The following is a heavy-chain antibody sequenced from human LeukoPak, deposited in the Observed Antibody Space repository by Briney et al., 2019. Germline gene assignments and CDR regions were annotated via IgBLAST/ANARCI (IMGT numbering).Heavy chain of an antibody. D-gene: IGHD2-15*01. CDR2: ISGSGGST. V-gene: IGHV3-23*01. Sequence: GGSLRLSCAASGFTFSSYAMIWVRQAPGKGLEWVPGISGSGGSTYYADSVKGRFTISRDNSKNTLHLQMNSLRAEDTAVYYCAKEWSGYYGMDVWGQGTTVTVSS. J-gene: IGHJ6*02. CDR3: AKEWSGYYGMDV. CDR1: GFTFSSYA.